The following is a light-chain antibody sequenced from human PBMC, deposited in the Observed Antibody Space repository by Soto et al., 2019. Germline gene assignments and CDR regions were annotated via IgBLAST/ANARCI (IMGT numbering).Light chain of an antibody. CDR3: CSFAAMSGYV. J-gene: IGLJ1*01. Sequence: QSALTQPRSVSGSPGQSVTISCTGTSSDVGAYDHVSWYQQHPGKAPKLMIHDVNQRPSGVPERLSGSKSGNTASLTISGLQAEDEADYYCCSFAAMSGYVFGTGTKVTVL. CDR2: DVN. CDR1: SSDVGAYDH. V-gene: IGLV2-11*01.